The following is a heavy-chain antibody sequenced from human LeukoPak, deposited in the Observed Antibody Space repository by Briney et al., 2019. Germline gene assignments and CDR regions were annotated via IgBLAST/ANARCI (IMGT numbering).Heavy chain of an antibody. CDR2: NCHTGST. V-gene: IGHV4-4*03. CDR1: GGSISSTEW. D-gene: IGHD6-13*01. Sequence: PLTLSLTCAVFGGSISSTEWWSWVRQHPGKGLEWNGENCHTGSTNYNPSLKSRVTISVEKSKNQFSLKLSSVTAADTAVYYCARDCRYTSRWYCYGMDVWGQGTTVTVS. J-gene: IGHJ6*02. CDR3: ARDCRYTSRWYCYGMDV.